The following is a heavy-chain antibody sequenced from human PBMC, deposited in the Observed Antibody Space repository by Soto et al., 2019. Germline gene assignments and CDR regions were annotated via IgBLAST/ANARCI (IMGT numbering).Heavy chain of an antibody. CDR3: ARAPRRYCTSLSCLGLYGLDV. V-gene: IGHV3-30-3*01. Sequence: GWSLRLSCAASGFTFSDYAMHWVRHVPGQGLEWVAVISFDGNIKYDADSVKGRFTISRDNSKNTLFLQMDSLKGEDTAVYSCARAPRRYCTSLSCLGLYGLDVWGQGTAVTVS. CDR2: ISFDGNIK. J-gene: IGHJ6*02. D-gene: IGHD2-8*01. CDR1: GFTFSDYA.